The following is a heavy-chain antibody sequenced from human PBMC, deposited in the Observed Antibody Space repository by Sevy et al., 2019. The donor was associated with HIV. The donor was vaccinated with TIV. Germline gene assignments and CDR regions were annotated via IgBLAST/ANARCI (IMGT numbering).Heavy chain of an antibody. CDR1: GFTFSNYA. CDR2: ISGSGGST. J-gene: IGHJ4*02. Sequence: PGGSLRLSCAASGFTFSNYAMSWVRQAPGKGLEWVSAISGSGGSTYYADSVKGRFTISRDNSKNTLFLQMNSLRAEDTAVYFCAKWSELPSSPFDYWGQGTLVTVSS. V-gene: IGHV3-23*01. D-gene: IGHD1-26*01. CDR3: AKWSELPSSPFDY.